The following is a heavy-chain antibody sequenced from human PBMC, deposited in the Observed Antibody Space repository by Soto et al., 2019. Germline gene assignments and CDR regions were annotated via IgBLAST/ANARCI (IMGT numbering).Heavy chain of an antibody. Sequence: QVQLVQSGAEVKRPGASVKVSCKAPGDTFTSYYLNWVRQAPGQGLEWMGVINPHGGSTKYAQKFQGRITMTRYTSRSTVYMELSSLRSDDTAIYYCARSSGGNFGIIIEGSNWFDPWGQGTLVTVSS. CDR1: GDTFTSYY. CDR2: INPHGGST. CDR3: ARSSGGNFGIIIEGSNWFDP. J-gene: IGHJ5*02. V-gene: IGHV1-46*01. D-gene: IGHD3-3*01.